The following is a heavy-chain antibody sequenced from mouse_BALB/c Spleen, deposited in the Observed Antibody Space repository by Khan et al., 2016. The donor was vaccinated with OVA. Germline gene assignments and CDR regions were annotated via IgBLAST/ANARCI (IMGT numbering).Heavy chain of an antibody. D-gene: IGHD2-14*01. J-gene: IGHJ4*01. CDR1: GFSLSRYN. Sequence: QVQLQQSGPGLVAPSQSLSITCTVSGFSLSRYNIHWVRQPPGKGLEWLGMIWGGGGTDYNSTLKSRLSIRKDNSQSQVLLKMNSLQTDDTAMYYGANSYYKDDGYYAMDYWGQGTSVTVSS. CDR3: ANSYYKDDGYYAMDY. V-gene: IGHV2-6-4*01. CDR2: IWGGGGT.